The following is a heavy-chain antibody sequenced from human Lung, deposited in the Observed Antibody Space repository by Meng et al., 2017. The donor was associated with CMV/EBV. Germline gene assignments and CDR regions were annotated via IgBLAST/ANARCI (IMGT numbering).Heavy chain of an antibody. CDR3: ARGKDIVVVPAAYTFDY. CDR2: IIPIFGTA. D-gene: IGHD2-2*01. J-gene: IGHJ4*02. V-gene: IGHV1-69*05. Sequence: SVKVSXKASGGTFSSYAISWVRQAPGQGLEWMGGIIPIFGTANYAQKLQGRGTITTDESTSTAYMELSSLISEDTAVYYCARGKDIVVVPAAYTFDYWGQGTLVXVSS. CDR1: GGTFSSYA.